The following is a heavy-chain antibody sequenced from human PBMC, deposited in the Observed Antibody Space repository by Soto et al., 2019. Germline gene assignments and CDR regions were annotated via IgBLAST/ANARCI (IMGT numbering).Heavy chain of an antibody. V-gene: IGHV3-7*01. J-gene: IGHJ4*02. CDR3: ARSLNPASHFDY. Sequence: EVQLAETGGGLVQPGGSLRLSCAASGFTFNNYCMSWVRQAPGKGLEWVASIKQDGGETYYADSVKGRLTISRDNAMNSLYLQMNSLRGEDTAVYFCARSLNPASHFDYWGQGALVTVSS. CDR1: GFTFNNYC. CDR2: IKQDGGET.